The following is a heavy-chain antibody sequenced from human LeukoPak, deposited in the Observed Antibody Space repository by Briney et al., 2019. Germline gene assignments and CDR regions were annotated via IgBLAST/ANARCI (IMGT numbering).Heavy chain of an antibody. CDR1: GFTFSSYA. CDR3: AREYCSGGSYSEEACAFDI. V-gene: IGHV3-30*04. Sequence: GRSLRLSCAASGFTFSSYAMHWVRQAPGKGLEWVAVISYDGSNKYYADSVKGRFTISRDNSKNTLYLQMNSLRAEDTAVYYCAREYCSGGSYSEEACAFDIWGQGTMVTVSS. D-gene: IGHD2-15*01. CDR2: ISYDGSNK. J-gene: IGHJ3*02.